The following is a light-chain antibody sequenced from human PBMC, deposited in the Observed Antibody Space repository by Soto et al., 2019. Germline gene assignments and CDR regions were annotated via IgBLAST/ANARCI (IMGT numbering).Light chain of an antibody. CDR2: GAS. V-gene: IGKV3-15*01. J-gene: IGKJ1*01. Sequence: EIVMTQAPAAPSVYPREKTTLSCTARQRVGRKLAWYQQKAGQAPRVLNYGASTRATGIPVRVRRRGAGTKFTLTFSTLQSEDFAFYPCQQYNKWPRTFGQGTKV. CDR3: QQYNKWPRT. CDR1: QRVGRK.